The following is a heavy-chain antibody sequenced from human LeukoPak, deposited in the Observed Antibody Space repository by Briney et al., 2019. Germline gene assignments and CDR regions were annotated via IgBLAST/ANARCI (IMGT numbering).Heavy chain of an antibody. CDR3: AKGRSGSYYQSSDY. V-gene: IGHV3-9*01. CDR1: GFTFDDYA. D-gene: IGHD1-26*01. J-gene: IGHJ4*02. Sequence: GGSLRLSCAASGFTFDDYAMHWVRQAPGKGLEWVSGISWNRGSIGYADSVKGRFTISRDNAKNSLYLQMNSLRAEDTALYYCAKGRSGSYYQSSDYWGQGTLVTVSS. CDR2: ISWNRGSI.